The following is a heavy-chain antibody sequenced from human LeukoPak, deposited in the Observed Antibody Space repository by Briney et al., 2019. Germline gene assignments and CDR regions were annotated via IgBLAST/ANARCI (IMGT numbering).Heavy chain of an antibody. CDR2: ISYDGSNK. CDR3: ARDDPSSGSFDFDY. V-gene: IGHV3-30-3*01. CDR1: GFTFSSYA. J-gene: IGHJ4*02. Sequence: PGGSLRLSCAASGFTFSSYAMHWVRQAPGKGLEWVAVISYDGSNKYYADSVKGRFTTSRDNSKNTLYLQVNSLRAEDTAVYYCARDDPSSGSFDFDYWGQGTLVTVSS. D-gene: IGHD1-26*01.